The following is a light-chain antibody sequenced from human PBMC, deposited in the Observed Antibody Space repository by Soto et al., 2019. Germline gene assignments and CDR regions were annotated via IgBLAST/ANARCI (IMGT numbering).Light chain of an antibody. V-gene: IGLV2-23*02. CDR1: SSDVGPYNL. J-gene: IGLJ1*01. Sequence: QSALTQSASVSGSPVQSITISCTGTSSDVGPYNLVSWYQQHPGKAPKLIIYEVTERPSGVSNRFSGSKSGNTASLTISGLQADDEADYYCCSSAGPNTFVFGLGTKLTVL. CDR2: EVT. CDR3: CSSAGPNTFV.